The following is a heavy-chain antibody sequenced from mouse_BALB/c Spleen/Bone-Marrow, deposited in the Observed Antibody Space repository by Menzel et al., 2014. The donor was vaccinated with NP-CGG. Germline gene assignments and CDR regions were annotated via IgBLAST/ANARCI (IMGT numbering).Heavy chain of an antibody. CDR1: GFTFSSYA. J-gene: IGHJ3*01. CDR3: ARQYDYDGAWFAY. V-gene: IGHV5-9-3*01. Sequence: EVKLMESGGGLVKPGGSLKLSCAASGFTFSSYAMSWVRQTPEKRLEWVATISSGGSYTYYPDSVKGRFTISRDNAKNTLYLHMSSLRSEDTAMYYCARQYDYDGAWFAYWGQGTLVTVSA. CDR2: ISSGGSYT. D-gene: IGHD2-4*01.